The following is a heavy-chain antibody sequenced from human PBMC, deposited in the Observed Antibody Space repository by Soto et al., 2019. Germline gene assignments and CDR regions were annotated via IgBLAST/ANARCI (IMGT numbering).Heavy chain of an antibody. V-gene: IGHV4-39*02. CDR3: AREGGRYCTGGSCQVDY. J-gene: IGHJ4*02. Sequence: QLQLQESGPGLVKPSETLSLTCTVSGGSISSSSYDWGWSLQPPGKGLEWFGSIYYSGNTYYNPSLKSRLTISVDTSKNQFSLKLSSVTAAGTAVYYCAREGGRYCTGGSCQVDYWGQGTLVTVSS. CDR1: GGSISSSSYD. D-gene: IGHD2-15*01. CDR2: IYYSGNT.